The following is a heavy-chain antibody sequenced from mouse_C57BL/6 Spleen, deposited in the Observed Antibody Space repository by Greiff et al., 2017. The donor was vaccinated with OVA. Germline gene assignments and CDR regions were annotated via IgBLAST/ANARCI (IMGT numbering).Heavy chain of an antibody. CDR2: IDPSDSYT. CDR3: ARETYGSSSWYFDV. Sequence: VQLQQPGAELVKPGASVKLSCKASGYTFTSYWMPWVKQRPGQGLEWIGEIDPSDSYTNYNQKFKGKATLTVDTSSSTAYLQLSSLTSEDSAVYYCARETYGSSSWYFDVWGTGTTVTVSS. D-gene: IGHD1-1*01. CDR1: GYTFTSYW. J-gene: IGHJ1*03. V-gene: IGHV1-50*01.